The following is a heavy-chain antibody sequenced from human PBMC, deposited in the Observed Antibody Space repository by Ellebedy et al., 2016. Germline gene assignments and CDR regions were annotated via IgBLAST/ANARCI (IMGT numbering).Heavy chain of an antibody. CDR3: ARGHRYSYGYYFDY. Sequence: GESLKISCAASGFTFSSYAMHWVRQAPGKGLEWVAVISYDGGNKYYADSVKGRFTISRDNSKNTLYLQMNSLRAEDTAVYYCARGHRYSYGYYFDYWGQGTLVTVSS. CDR2: ISYDGGNK. D-gene: IGHD5-18*01. J-gene: IGHJ4*02. CDR1: GFTFSSYA. V-gene: IGHV3-30-3*01.